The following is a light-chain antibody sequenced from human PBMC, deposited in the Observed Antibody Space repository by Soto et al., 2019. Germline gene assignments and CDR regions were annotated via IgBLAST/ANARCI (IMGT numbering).Light chain of an antibody. Sequence: ELVLTQSPCTLSLSPRERATLSCRATPSVSSSYLASYQQKPGQAPSLLLYGTSSRATAIPDRFSGSGSGSDFTLTISRVEPEDFGVYYGQQYGSSSWTFGHGTKVEVK. CDR1: PSVSSSY. CDR2: GTS. J-gene: IGKJ1*01. V-gene: IGKV3-20*01. CDR3: QQYGSSSWT.